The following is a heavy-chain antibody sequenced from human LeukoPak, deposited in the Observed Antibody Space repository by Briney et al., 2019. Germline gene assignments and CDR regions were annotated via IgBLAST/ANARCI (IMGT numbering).Heavy chain of an antibody. V-gene: IGHV1-69*06. Sequence: SVKVTCKASGGTFSSYAISWVRQAPGQGLEWMGGIIPIFGTANYAQKFQGRVTITADKSTSTAYMELSSLRSEDTAVYYCARDVPLTINGAFDIWGQGTMVTVSS. CDR2: IIPIFGTA. CDR3: ARDVPLTINGAFDI. J-gene: IGHJ3*02. CDR1: GGTFSSYA. D-gene: IGHD3-10*01.